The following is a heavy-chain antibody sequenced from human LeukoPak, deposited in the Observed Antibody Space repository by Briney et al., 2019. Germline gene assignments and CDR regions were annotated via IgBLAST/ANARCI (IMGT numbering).Heavy chain of an antibody. CDR3: ATTRPFMGDY. CDR2: IYYSGST. V-gene: IGHV4-39*01. D-gene: IGHD6-25*01. Sequence: SETLSLTCTVSGGSISGSSYSWGWIRQPPGKGLEWIGSIYYSGSTYYNPSLKSRVTISVDTSKNQFSLKLSSVTAADTAVYYCATTRPFMGDYWGQGTLVTVSS. CDR1: GGSISGSSYS. J-gene: IGHJ4*02.